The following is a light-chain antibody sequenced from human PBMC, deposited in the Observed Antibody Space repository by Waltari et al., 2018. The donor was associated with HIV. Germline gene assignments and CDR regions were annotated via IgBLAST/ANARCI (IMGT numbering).Light chain of an antibody. CDR3: QQYNNWPFT. CDR1: QSVSSN. Sequence: EIVMTQSPATLSVSPGERATLSCRASQSVSSNLAWYQQKPGQAPRLFIYGASTRATGIPARFSGSGSGTEFTLTISSLQSEDFAVYYCQQYNNWPFTFGPGTKVDIE. J-gene: IGKJ3*01. CDR2: GAS. V-gene: IGKV3-15*01.